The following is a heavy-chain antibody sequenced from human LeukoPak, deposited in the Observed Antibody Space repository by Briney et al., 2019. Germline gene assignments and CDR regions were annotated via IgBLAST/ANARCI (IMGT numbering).Heavy chain of an antibody. V-gene: IGHV4-59*08. D-gene: IGHD6-13*01. CDR1: GGSISSYY. J-gene: IGHJ1*01. CDR3: ARPDSSSSWYGNFQH. Sequence: SETLSLTCTVSGGSISSYYWSWIRQPPGKGLEWIGYIYYSGSTNYNPSLKSRVTISVDTSKNQFSLKLSSVTAADTAVYYCARPDSSSSWYGNFQHWGQGTLVTVSS. CDR2: IYYSGST.